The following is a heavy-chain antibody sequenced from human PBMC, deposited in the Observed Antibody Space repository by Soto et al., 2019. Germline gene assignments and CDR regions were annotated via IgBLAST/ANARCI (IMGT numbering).Heavy chain of an antibody. Sequence: PGGSLRLSCAASGFTFSSYAMHWVRQAPGKGLEWVAVISYDGSNKYYADSVKGRFTISRDNSKNTLYLQMNSLRAEDTAVYYCARDLSRSDYDFWSGVGYGMDVWAKGPRSPSP. D-gene: IGHD3-3*01. CDR2: ISYDGSNK. J-gene: IGHJ6*02. CDR3: ARDLSRSDYDFWSGVGYGMDV. V-gene: IGHV3-30-3*01. CDR1: GFTFSSYA.